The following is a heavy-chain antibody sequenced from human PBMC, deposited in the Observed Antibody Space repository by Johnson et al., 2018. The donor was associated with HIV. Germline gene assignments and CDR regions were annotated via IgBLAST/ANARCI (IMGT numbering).Heavy chain of an antibody. Sequence: VQLVESGGGLVKPGGSLRLSCVASGFIFSKAWMTWVHQAPGKGLEWVGRIKSKTDGGTTDYAAPVKGRFTIPRDDSKNTLSLQMTSLKTEDTAGYYCTTQAADAAAGAPLAFNIWGQGTMVTVSS. J-gene: IGHJ3*02. CDR2: IKSKTDGGTT. CDR1: GFIFSKAW. D-gene: IGHD6-13*01. V-gene: IGHV3-15*01. CDR3: TTQAADAAAGAPLAFNI.